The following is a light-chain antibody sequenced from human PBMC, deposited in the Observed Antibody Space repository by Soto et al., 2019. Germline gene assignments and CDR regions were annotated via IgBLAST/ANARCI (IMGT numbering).Light chain of an antibody. Sequence: IQMTQSPSSVSASVGDRVTITCRASQGISRWLVWYQQKPGTAPKLLIYTASRLQSGVPSRFSGGGSGTDFTLTISSLQPEDFATYYCQQANSFPFTFGPGTKVDIK. CDR2: TAS. CDR1: QGISRW. J-gene: IGKJ3*01. V-gene: IGKV1-12*01. CDR3: QQANSFPFT.